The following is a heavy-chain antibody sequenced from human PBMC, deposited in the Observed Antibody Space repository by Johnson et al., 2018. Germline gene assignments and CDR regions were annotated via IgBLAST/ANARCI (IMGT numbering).Heavy chain of an antibody. CDR3: ARVSSGGAFDI. Sequence: VQLVESGGGLVKPGGSLRLSCAASGFTFSSYSMNWVRQAPGKGLEWVSSIVSTTGFISYADSLKGRFTISRDNAKNSLYLQMNSLRPEDTAVYYCARVSSGGAFDIWGQGTMVTVSS. D-gene: IGHD6-19*01. V-gene: IGHV3-21*01. CDR1: GFTFSSYS. CDR2: IVSTTGFI. J-gene: IGHJ3*02.